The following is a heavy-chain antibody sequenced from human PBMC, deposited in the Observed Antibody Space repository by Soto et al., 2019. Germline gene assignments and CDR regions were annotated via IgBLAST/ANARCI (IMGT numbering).Heavy chain of an antibody. Sequence: GASVKVSCKASGYTFTSYGISWVRQAPGQGLEWMGWISAYNGNTNYAQKLQGRVTMTTDTSTSTAYMELRSLRSDDTAVYYCARTDIVLVPAAINGPSPKPCDYWGQGTLVTVSS. CDR1: GYTFTSYG. CDR2: ISAYNGNT. CDR3: ARTDIVLVPAAINGPSPKPCDY. V-gene: IGHV1-18*01. D-gene: IGHD2-2*02. J-gene: IGHJ4*02.